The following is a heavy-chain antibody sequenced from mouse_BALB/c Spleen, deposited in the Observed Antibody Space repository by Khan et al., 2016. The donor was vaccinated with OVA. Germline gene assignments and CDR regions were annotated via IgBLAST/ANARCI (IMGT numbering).Heavy chain of an antibody. CDR3: AKGVWSYYYAVDY. J-gene: IGHJ4*01. Sequence: VQLQESGPGLVAPSQSLSITCSVSGFSLTDYGVSWIRQPPGKGLEWLGVIWGGGSTYYNSVLESRLSISKDNSKSQVFLKMNSLQTDDTAMYYYAKGVWSYYYAVDYWGQGTSVTVSS. V-gene: IGHV2-6-5*01. CDR1: GFSLTDYG. D-gene: IGHD2-10*02. CDR2: IWGGGST.